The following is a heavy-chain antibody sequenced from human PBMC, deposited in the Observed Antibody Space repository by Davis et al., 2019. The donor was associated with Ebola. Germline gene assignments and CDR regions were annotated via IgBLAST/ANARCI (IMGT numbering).Heavy chain of an antibody. CDR3: ARIWGNYPYYYYYGMDV. Sequence: PETLSLTCAVYGGSFSGYYWSWIRQPPGKGLEWIGEINHSGSTNYNPSLKSRVTISVDTSKNQFSLKLRSVTAADTAVYYCARIWGNYPYYYYYGMDVWGQGTTVTVSS. J-gene: IGHJ6*02. V-gene: IGHV4-34*01. CDR1: GGSFSGYY. D-gene: IGHD7-27*01. CDR2: INHSGST.